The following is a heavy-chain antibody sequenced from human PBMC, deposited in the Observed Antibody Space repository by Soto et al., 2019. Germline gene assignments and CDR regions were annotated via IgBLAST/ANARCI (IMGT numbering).Heavy chain of an antibody. V-gene: IGHV4-61*08. CDR1: GNSISSIDYF. J-gene: IGHJ4*02. CDR2: IYYTGTT. CDR3: AKYRRTEAEGFTLDY. Sequence: PSETLSVTCSVSGNSISSIDYFWSLILQPPGKGLEWIGNIYYTGTTTYNPSLESRVTMSVDTSKNQFSLKLNSVDAAETAVYYCAKYRRTEAEGFTLDYWGRGTLVTVSS. D-gene: IGHD6-13*01.